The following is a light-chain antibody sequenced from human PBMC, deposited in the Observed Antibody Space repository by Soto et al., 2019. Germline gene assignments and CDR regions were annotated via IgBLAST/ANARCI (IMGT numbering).Light chain of an antibody. J-gene: IGKJ3*01. V-gene: IGKV3-20*01. CDR2: GAS. CDR3: QQYGNAPFT. Sequence: EIVLTQSPGTLSFSPGERATLTCRASQSVSSSYLAWFQQEPGQAPRLLIYGASSRATGIPDRFSGSGSGTDFTLTISRLEPEDFAVYYCQQYGNAPFTFGPGTKVDIK. CDR1: QSVSSSY.